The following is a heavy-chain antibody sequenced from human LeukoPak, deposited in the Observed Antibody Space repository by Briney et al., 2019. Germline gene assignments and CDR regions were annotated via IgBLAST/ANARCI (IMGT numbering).Heavy chain of an antibody. D-gene: IGHD5-18*01. J-gene: IGHJ4*02. Sequence: ASVKVSCKASGYTFTGYYMHWVRQAPGQGLEWMGRINPNSGGTNYAQKFQGRVTMTRDTSISTAYMELSSLRSEDTAVYYCARSKRGYSYGYRVLYFDYWGQGTLVTVSS. CDR2: INPNSGGT. CDR3: ARSKRGYSYGYRVLYFDY. V-gene: IGHV1-2*06. CDR1: GYTFTGYY.